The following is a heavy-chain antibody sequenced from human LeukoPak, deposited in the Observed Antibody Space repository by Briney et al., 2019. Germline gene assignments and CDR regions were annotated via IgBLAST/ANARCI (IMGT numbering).Heavy chain of an antibody. J-gene: IGHJ4*02. CDR2: ISNSDYST. Sequence: AGGSLRLSCAASGFTFSSYAMSWVRQAPGKGLEWVSTISNSDYSTYYTDSVKGRFTISRDNSKNTLYLEVISLTAEDTAVYYCAKDDAWLRFGEWSQGTLVTVSS. CDR1: GFTFSSYA. CDR3: AKDDAWLRFGE. V-gene: IGHV3-23*01. D-gene: IGHD3-10*01.